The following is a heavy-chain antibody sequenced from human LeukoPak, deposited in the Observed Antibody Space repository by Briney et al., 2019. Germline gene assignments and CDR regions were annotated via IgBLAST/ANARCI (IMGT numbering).Heavy chain of an antibody. Sequence: SETLSLTCTVSGGSISSSSYYWGWIRQPPGKRLEWIGSIYYSGSTYYNPSLKSRVTISVDTSKNQFSLKLSSVTAADTAVYYCARVGATMATITGMIDYWGQGTLVTVSS. CDR1: GGSISSSSYY. V-gene: IGHV4-39*07. J-gene: IGHJ4*02. CDR2: IYYSGST. CDR3: ARVGATMATITGMIDY. D-gene: IGHD5-24*01.